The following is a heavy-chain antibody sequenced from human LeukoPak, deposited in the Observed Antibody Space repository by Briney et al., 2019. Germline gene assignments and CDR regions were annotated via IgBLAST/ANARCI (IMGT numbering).Heavy chain of an antibody. Sequence: GGSLRLSCAASGFTFRNYAMTWVRQAPGKGLDWVSSINGNGRATYYAASVRGRFTISRDNSKNTLYLQMNSLRAEDTAVFYCAKGGAYYDFIFDPWGQGTLVTVSS. CDR1: GFTFRNYA. V-gene: IGHV3-23*01. CDR2: INGNGRAT. D-gene: IGHD3-3*01. CDR3: AKGGAYYDFIFDP. J-gene: IGHJ5*02.